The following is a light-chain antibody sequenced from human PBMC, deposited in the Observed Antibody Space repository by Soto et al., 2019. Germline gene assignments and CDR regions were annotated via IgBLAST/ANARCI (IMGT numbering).Light chain of an antibody. V-gene: IGKV2-40*01. CDR2: TVS. J-gene: IGKJ1*01. Sequence: DVVMTQSPLSLPVPLGQPASISCRSSQSLLDSDDGDTFLDWYLQKPGQSPQLLIYTVSYRASGVPDRFSGSGSGTDFTLTISRLEPEDFAVYYCQQYGSSPWTFGQGTKVDIK. CDR1: QSLLDSDDGDTF. CDR3: QQYGSSPWT.